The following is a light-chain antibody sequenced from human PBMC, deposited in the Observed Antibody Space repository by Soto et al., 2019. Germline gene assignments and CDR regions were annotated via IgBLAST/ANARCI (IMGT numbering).Light chain of an antibody. V-gene: IGKV3-11*01. CDR1: QSISIN. CDR3: QQRSNWPT. CDR2: GAS. Sequence: EIVLTQSPGTLSVSPGDRVPLSCRASQSISINLAWYQQKPGQAPRLLIYGASSRATGIPDRFSGSGSGTDFTLTISSLEPEDFAVYYCQQRSNWPTFGQGTRLEI. J-gene: IGKJ5*01.